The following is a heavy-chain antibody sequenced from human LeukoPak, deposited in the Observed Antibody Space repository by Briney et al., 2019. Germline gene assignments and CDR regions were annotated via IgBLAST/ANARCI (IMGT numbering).Heavy chain of an antibody. D-gene: IGHD4-17*01. CDR1: GYTFTSYG. J-gene: IGHJ4*02. CDR2: ISAYNGNT. V-gene: IGHV1-18*01. CDR3: ARGAYGDCEPRSETKYYFDY. Sequence: VASVKVSCKASGYTFTSYGISWVRQAPGQGLEWMGWISAYNGNTNYAQKLQGRVTMTTDTSTSTAYMELRSLRSDDTAVYYCARGAYGDCEPRSETKYYFDYWGQGTLVTVSS.